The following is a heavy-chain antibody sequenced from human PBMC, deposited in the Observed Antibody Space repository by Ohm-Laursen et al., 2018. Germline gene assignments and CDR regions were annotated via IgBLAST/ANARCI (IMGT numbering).Heavy chain of an antibody. CDR2: MYRSGST. D-gene: IGHD3-10*01. Sequence: GTLSLTCNVSGGSISNYYWSWIRQPAGKGLEWVGRMYRSGSTNYNPSLKSRVTMSFDTSKNQFSLKLSSVTAADTAVYYCARGYYGRGDSWGQGTLVTVSS. CDR1: GGSISNYY. CDR3: ARGYYGRGDS. V-gene: IGHV4-4*07. J-gene: IGHJ4*02.